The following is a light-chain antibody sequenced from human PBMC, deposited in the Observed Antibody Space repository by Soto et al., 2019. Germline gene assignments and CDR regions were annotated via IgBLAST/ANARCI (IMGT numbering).Light chain of an antibody. CDR1: QGISSY. CDR2: AAS. CDR3: HQYYNYPRT. Sequence: AIRMTQSPSSFSASTGDRVTITCRASQGISSYLAWYQQKPGKAPKLLIYAASTLQSGVPSRFSGSGSGTDXTLTISRLQSEDSATYYCHQYYNYPRTFGQGTKVEFK. V-gene: IGKV1-8*01. J-gene: IGKJ1*01.